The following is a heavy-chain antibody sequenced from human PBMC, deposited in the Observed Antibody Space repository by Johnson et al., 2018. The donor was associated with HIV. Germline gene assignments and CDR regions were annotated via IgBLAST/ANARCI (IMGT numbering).Heavy chain of an antibody. Sequence: DVQVVESGGGVVQPGGSLRLSCVTSGFTFSSYAMSWVRQAPGKGLEWVSAISGSGGSTYYADYVKGRFTISRDNSKNTLYLQMNSLRAEDTAVYYCAKEGNYETTSDAFDIWGQGTMVTVSS. V-gene: IGHV3-23*04. J-gene: IGHJ3*02. D-gene: IGHD4-11*01. CDR3: AKEGNYETTSDAFDI. CDR2: ISGSGGST. CDR1: GFTFSSYA.